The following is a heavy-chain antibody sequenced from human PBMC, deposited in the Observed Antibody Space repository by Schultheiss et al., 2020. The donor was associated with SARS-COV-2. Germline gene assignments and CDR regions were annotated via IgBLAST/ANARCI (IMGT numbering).Heavy chain of an antibody. CDR3: AKMSSSSLLTD. CDR1: GIIFSSYA. D-gene: IGHD6-13*01. Sequence: GESLKISCAASGIIFSSYAMNWVRQAPGKGLEWVAGISGTGGSTDYADSVKGRFTISRDNSKNTLYLQMNSLRAEDTAVYYCAKMSSSSLLTDWGQGTLVTVSS. J-gene: IGHJ4*02. V-gene: IGHV3-23*01. CDR2: ISGTGGST.